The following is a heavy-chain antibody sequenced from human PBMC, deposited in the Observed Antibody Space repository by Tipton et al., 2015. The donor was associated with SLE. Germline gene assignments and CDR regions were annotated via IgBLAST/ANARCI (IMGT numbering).Heavy chain of an antibody. CDR2: ISYSGST. D-gene: IGHD6-6*01. J-gene: IGHJ6*03. CDR1: GGSINSDY. V-gene: IGHV4-59*01. Sequence: TLSLTCTVSGGSINSDYWSWIRQPPGKGLEWIGDISYSGSTNYNPSLKSRVTISVDTSKNQFSLKLSSVTAADTAVYYCARGWSSSSYYYYYMDVWGKGTTVTVSS. CDR3: ARGWSSSSYYYYYMDV.